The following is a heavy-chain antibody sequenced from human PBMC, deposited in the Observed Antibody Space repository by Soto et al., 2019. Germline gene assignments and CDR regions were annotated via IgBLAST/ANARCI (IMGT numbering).Heavy chain of an antibody. CDR2: IYPPDSDT. CDR1: GYSFTRYW. CDR3: ARLNTQANFFTAFDL. Sequence: GESLKISCRGSGYSFTRYWIGWVRQMPGKGLEWMGIIYPPDSDTRYSPSFQGQVTISVDKSTSTAHLQWSSLKASDTAIYYCARLNTQANFFTAFDLWGHGTMVTVSS. D-gene: IGHD1-7*01. J-gene: IGHJ3*01. V-gene: IGHV5-51*01.